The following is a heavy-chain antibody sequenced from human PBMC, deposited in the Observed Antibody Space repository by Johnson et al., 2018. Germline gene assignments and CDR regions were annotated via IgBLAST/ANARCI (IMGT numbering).Heavy chain of an antibody. CDR1: GASISSFY. CDR2: VFFSGNT. Sequence: QVQLQESGPGLVKPSETXSLTCTVSGASISSFYWSWIRQSTGKGLEGIGHVFFSGNTNYNHSFKSSVHMSVDIPRKHQFFMKLRSVTAADTAVYYCARVRDSYVPSVSFRDWDHYYYMYVWGKGTTVTVSS. J-gene: IGHJ6*03. CDR3: ARVRDSYVPSVSFRDWDHYYYMYV. V-gene: IGHV4-4*07. D-gene: IGHD3-10*02.